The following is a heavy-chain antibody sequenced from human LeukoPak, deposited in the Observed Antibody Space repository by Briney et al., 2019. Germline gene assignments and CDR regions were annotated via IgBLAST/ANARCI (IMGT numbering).Heavy chain of an antibody. J-gene: IGHJ4*02. V-gene: IGHV3-21*04. CDR1: GFTFSSYS. D-gene: IGHD3-22*01. CDR3: ARDARYYYDSSGYSYEYYFDN. Sequence: KPGGSLRLSCAASGFTFSSYSMNWVRQAPGKGLERVSSISSSSSYIYYADSVKGRFTISRDNSRNRLYLQMNSPRAEDTAVYFCARDARYYYDSSGYSYEYYFDNWGQGTLVTVSS. CDR2: ISSSSSYI.